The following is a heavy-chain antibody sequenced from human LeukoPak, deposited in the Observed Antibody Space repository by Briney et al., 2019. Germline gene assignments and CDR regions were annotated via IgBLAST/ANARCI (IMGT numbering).Heavy chain of an antibody. J-gene: IGHJ3*01. CDR2: IDPSDSYS. D-gene: IGHD2-2*01. Sequence: GESLKISCKGSGYSFTSYWITWVRQMPGKGLEWMGRIDPSDSYSNYNPSFQGHVTISADKSISTAYLQWSSLKASDTAMYYCARHRGYCGSTSCYDDAFDFWGQGTMVTVSS. CDR3: ARHRGYCGSTSCYDDAFDF. CDR1: GYSFTSYW. V-gene: IGHV5-10-1*01.